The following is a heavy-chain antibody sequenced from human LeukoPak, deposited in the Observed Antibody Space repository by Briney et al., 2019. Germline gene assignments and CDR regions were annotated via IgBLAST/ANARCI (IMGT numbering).Heavy chain of an antibody. CDR1: GYTFTGYY. J-gene: IGHJ4*02. CDR2: INPNSGGT. V-gene: IGHV1-2*02. Sequence: ASVKVSCKASGYTFTGYYMHWVRQAPGQGLEWMGWINPNSGGTNYAQKFQGRVTMTRDTSISTAYMELSRLRSDDTAVYYCARSKIYGVVIISPDYWGQGTLVTVSS. CDR3: ARSKIYGVVIISPDY. D-gene: IGHD3-3*01.